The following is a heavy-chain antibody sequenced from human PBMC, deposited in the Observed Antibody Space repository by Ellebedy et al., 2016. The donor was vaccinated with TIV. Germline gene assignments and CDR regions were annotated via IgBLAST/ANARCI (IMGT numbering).Heavy chain of an antibody. Sequence: GESLKISCAASGFTFSNYGMHWVRQAPGKGLEWVASILYDGNNKYFLDSVKGRFTLSRDNSRNTLDLQMNSLRPEDTAVYYCAKGHYSDSAIIHYWGQGTLVTVSS. J-gene: IGHJ4*02. CDR1: GFTFSNYG. D-gene: IGHD4-11*01. CDR3: AKGHYSDSAIIHY. CDR2: ILYDGNNK. V-gene: IGHV3-30*18.